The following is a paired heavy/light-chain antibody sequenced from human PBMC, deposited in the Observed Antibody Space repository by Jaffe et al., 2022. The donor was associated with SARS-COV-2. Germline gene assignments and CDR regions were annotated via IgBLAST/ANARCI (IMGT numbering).Light chain of an antibody. CDR3: QQYYSTPFT. CDR2: RAS. V-gene: IGKV4-1*01. Sequence: DIVMTQSPDSLAVSLGERATINCKSSQSVLYSSNNNNYLAWYQQKPGQPPKLLLYRASTRESGVPDRFSGSGSGTDFTLTISSLQAEDVAVYYCQQYYSTPFTFGPGTKVDIQ. CDR1: QSVLYSSNNNNY. J-gene: IGKJ3*01.
Heavy chain of an antibody. J-gene: IGHJ4*02. D-gene: IGHD1-1*01. CDR3: ARGVGYNFLCH. Sequence: EVQLVESGGGLLQPGGSLRLSCAASGFTVSSDYMSWVRQAPGKGLEWVSVIYSGGSTYYADSVKGRFTISRDSSKNTVYLQMNSLRAEDTAVYYCARGVGYNFLCHWGQGTLVTVSS. V-gene: IGHV3-53*01. CDR1: GFTVSSDY. CDR2: IYSGGST.